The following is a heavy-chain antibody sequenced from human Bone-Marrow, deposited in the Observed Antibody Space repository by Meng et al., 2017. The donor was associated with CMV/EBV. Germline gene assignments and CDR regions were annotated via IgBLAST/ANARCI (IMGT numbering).Heavy chain of an antibody. CDR3: ARDRLHDSDY. CDR2: IYYSGST. Sequence: LRLQASAPCLLKPSETLSLTCTVSGGSISSSSYYWGWIRQPPGKGLEWIGSIYYSGSTYYNPSLKSRVTISVDTSKNQFSLKLSSVTAADTAVYYCARDRLHDSDYWGQGTLVTVSS. CDR1: GGSISSSSYY. V-gene: IGHV4-39*07. J-gene: IGHJ4*02. D-gene: IGHD6-6*01.